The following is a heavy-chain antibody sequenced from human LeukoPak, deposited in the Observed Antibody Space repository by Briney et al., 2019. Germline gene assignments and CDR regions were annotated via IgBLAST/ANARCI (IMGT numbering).Heavy chain of an antibody. D-gene: IGHD6-13*01. CDR3: ARGGGGSSWPHAFDI. CDR1: GGTFSSYA. V-gene: IGHV1-69*04. Sequence: SVKVSCKASGGTFSSYAISWVRQAPGQGLEWMGRIIPILGIANYAQKFQGRVTITADKSTSTAYMELSSLRSEDTAVYYCARGGGGSSWPHAFDIWGQGTTVTVSS. CDR2: IIPILGIA. J-gene: IGHJ3*02.